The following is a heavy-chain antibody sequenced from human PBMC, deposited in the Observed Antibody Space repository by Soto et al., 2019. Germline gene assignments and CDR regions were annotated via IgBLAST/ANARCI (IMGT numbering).Heavy chain of an antibody. Sequence: QVQLVESGGGVVQPGRSLRLSCAASGFTFSSYAMHWVRQAPGKGLEWVAVISYDGSNKYYADSVKGRFTISRDNSKNTLYLQMNNVRADDTAVYYCARVGTSESFFDYWGQGTLVTVSP. CDR2: ISYDGSNK. V-gene: IGHV3-30*14. D-gene: IGHD7-27*01. J-gene: IGHJ4*02. CDR1: GFTFSSYA. CDR3: ARVGTSESFFDY.